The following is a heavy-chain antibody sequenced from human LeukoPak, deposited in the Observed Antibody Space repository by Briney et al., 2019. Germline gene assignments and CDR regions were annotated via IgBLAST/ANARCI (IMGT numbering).Heavy chain of an antibody. Sequence: GGSLRLSCAASGFTFSSYAMSWVRQAPGKGLEWVSAISGSGGSTYYADSVKGRFTISRDNSENTLYLQMNSLRAEDTAVYYCARVFYYDSSGYYFLSYVDYWGQGTLVTVSS. J-gene: IGHJ4*02. V-gene: IGHV3-23*01. CDR2: ISGSGGST. CDR3: ARVFYYDSSGYYFLSYVDY. D-gene: IGHD3-22*01. CDR1: GFTFSSYA.